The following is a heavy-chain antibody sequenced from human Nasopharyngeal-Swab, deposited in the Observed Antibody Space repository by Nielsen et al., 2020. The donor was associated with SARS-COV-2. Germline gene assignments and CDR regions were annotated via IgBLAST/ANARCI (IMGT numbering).Heavy chain of an antibody. CDR3: ARRWSSVGDGCNYGWFDP. D-gene: IGHD5-24*01. Sequence: WIRQPPGKGLEWIGSIYYSGSTYYNPSLKSRVTISVDTSKNQFSLKLSSVTAADTAVYYCARRWSSVGDGCNYGWFDPWGQGTLVTVSS. J-gene: IGHJ5*02. V-gene: IGHV4-39*01. CDR2: IYYSGST.